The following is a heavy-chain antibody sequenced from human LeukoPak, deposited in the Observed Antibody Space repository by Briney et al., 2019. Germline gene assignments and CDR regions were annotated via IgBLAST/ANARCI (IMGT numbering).Heavy chain of an antibody. V-gene: IGHV3-13*01. J-gene: IGHJ3*01. D-gene: IGHD1-26*01. Sequence: PGGSLRLSCAASGFTFSSYDMHWVRQATGKGLEWVSAIGTAGDAYYPGSVKGRFTISRENAKNSLYLQMNSLRAGDTAVYYCARSLLGTLLGNWGQGTMVTVSS. CDR1: GFTFSSYD. CDR3: ARSLLGTLLGN. CDR2: IGTAGDA.